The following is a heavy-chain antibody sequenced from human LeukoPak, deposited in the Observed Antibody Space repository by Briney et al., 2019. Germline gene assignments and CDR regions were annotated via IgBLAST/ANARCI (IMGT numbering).Heavy chain of an antibody. CDR2: ISGSGGST. D-gene: IGHD3-10*01. J-gene: IGHJ4*02. CDR1: GFTSSSYA. V-gene: IGHV3-23*01. CDR3: AKNALYGSGSPPDY. Sequence: GGSLRLSCAASGFTSSSYAMSWVRQAPGKGLEWVSAISGSGGSTYYADSVKGRFTISRDNSKNTLYLQMNRLRAEDTAVHYCAKNALYGSGSPPDYWGQGTLVTVSS.